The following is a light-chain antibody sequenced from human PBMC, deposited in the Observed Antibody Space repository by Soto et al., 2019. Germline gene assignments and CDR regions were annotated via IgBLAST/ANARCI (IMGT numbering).Light chain of an antibody. CDR1: QSVSSN. CDR3: QQYGSSPPIT. CDR2: DAS. J-gene: IGKJ5*01. Sequence: EIVMTQSPATLSVSPGERSTLSCRASQSVSSNLAWYQQKPGQAPRLLIYDASTRATVIPARFSGSGSGTEFTLTISRLEPEDFAVYYCQQYGSSPPITFGQGTRLEI. V-gene: IGKV3-15*01.